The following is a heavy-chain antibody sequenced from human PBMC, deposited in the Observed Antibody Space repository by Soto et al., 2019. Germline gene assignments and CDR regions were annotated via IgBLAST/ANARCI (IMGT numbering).Heavy chain of an antibody. V-gene: IGHV1-69*13. CDR3: ARESRGYSGYDPKWFDP. J-gene: IGHJ5*02. CDR1: GGTFSSYA. CDR2: IIPIFGTA. Sequence: GASVKVSCKASGGTFSSYAISWVRQAPGQGLEWMGGIIPIFGTANYAQKFQGRVTITADESTSTAYMELSSLRSEDTAVYYCARESRGYSGYDPKWFDPWGQGTLVTVSS. D-gene: IGHD5-12*01.